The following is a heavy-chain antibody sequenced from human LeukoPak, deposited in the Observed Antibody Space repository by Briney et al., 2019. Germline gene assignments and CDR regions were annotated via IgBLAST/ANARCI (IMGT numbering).Heavy chain of an antibody. V-gene: IGHV3-30-3*01. J-gene: IGHJ4*02. CDR2: ISNDGSKK. CDR3: ARGVRGSYEIDY. D-gene: IGHD1-26*01. Sequence: GGSLRLSCAASGFTFSRYTMHWVRQAPGKGLEWVAIISNDGSKKYYADSVKGRFTISRDNAKNSLYLQMNSLRAEDTAVYYCARGVRGSYEIDYWGQGTLVTVSS. CDR1: GFTFSRYT.